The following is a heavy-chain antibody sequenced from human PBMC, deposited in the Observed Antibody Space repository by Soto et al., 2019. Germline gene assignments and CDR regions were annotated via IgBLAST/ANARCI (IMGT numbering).Heavy chain of an antibody. D-gene: IGHD3-10*02. CDR1: GGTFSSYA. J-gene: IGHJ3*02. Sequence: SVKVSCKASGGTFSSYAISWVRQAPGQGLEWMGRIIPILGIANYAQKFQGRVTITADKSTSTAYMELSSLRSEDTAVYYCARAGLFGELSFYAAFEIWGQGTMVTVSS. V-gene: IGHV1-69*04. CDR2: IIPILGIA. CDR3: ARAGLFGELSFYAAFEI.